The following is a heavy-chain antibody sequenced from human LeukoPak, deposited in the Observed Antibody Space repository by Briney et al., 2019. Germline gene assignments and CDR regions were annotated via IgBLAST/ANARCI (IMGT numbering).Heavy chain of an antibody. D-gene: IGHD6-19*01. CDR3: ARDRSGWSFDY. CDR1: GFTFSTYS. J-gene: IGHJ4*02. V-gene: IGHV3-21*01. Sequence: GGSLRLSCAASGFTFSTYSMNWVRQAPGKGLEWVSSISSSGTYIYHADSVRGRFTISRDNAKNSLYLQMHSLRAEDTAVYYCARDRSGWSFDYWGQGTLVTVSS. CDR2: ISSSGTYI.